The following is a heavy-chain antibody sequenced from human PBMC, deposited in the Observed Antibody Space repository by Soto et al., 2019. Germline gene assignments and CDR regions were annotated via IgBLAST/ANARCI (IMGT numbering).Heavy chain of an antibody. Sequence: SETLSLTCAVSGGSISTSNWWSWVRQPPGKGLEWIGYIYYSGSTNYNPSLKSRVTISVDTSKNQFSLKLSSVTAADTAVYYCARHVRGGRYHEGSFDYWGQGTLVTVSS. CDR1: GGSISTSNW. CDR3: ARHVRGGRYHEGSFDY. D-gene: IGHD3-10*02. V-gene: IGHV4-4*02. CDR2: IYYSGST. J-gene: IGHJ4*02.